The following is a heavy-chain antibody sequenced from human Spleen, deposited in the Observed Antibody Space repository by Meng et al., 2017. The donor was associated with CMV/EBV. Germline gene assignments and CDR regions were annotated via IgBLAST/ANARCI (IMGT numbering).Heavy chain of an antibody. CDR2: IYSSGIL. V-gene: IGHV4-4*07. Sequence: VRLEESGLGQARPAEVLSPPSPFSGGSVLSYYWGWIRESAGKGLEWVGRIYSSGILLYNPSFKSRVLMSVDTSKNQFPLALSFVTAADTAVYYCARVLVAGTFYLDGFVYWGRGALVTVSS. J-gene: IGHJ4*02. D-gene: IGHD4/OR15-4a*01. CDR3: ARVLVAGTFYLDGFVY. CDR1: GGSVLSYY.